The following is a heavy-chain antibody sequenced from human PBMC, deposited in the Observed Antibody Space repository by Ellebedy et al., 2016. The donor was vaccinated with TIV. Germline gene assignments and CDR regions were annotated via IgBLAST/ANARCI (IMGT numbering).Heavy chain of an antibody. D-gene: IGHD3-3*01. V-gene: IGHV4-59*13. J-gene: IGHJ4*02. Sequence: GSLRLXCTVSGGSISSYYWSWIRQPPGKGLEWIGYIYYSGSTNYNPSLKSRVTISVDTSKNQFSLKLSSVTAADTAVYYCATLYDFWSGYPGYFDYWGQGTLVTVSS. CDR1: GGSISSYY. CDR2: IYYSGST. CDR3: ATLYDFWSGYPGYFDY.